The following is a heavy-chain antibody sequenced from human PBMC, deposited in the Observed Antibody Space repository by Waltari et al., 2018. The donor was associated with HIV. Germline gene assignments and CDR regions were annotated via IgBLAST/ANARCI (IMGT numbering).Heavy chain of an antibody. Sequence: QVQLQESGPGLVKPSETLSLPCTVSGGSISNYYWSWIRQPPGKGLEWIGYIYYTGSTNYNPSLKSRVTISVDTSKNQFSLKLSSVTAADTAVYYCAREASSGLFDYWGQGTLVTVSS. CDR1: GGSISNYY. CDR2: IYYTGST. V-gene: IGHV4-59*01. CDR3: AREASSGLFDY. J-gene: IGHJ4*02. D-gene: IGHD6-19*01.